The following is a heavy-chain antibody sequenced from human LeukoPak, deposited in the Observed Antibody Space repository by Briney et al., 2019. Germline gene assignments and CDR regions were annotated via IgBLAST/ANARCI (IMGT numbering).Heavy chain of an antibody. J-gene: IGHJ4*02. CDR2: IYSGGNT. Sequence: GGSLRLPCAAPGFSVSNTYMSWVRQAPGKGLEWVSIIYSGGNTYYADSMKGRFTLSRDNSKNTLYLQMNRLRPEDTAVYYCARGTVTAPDYWGQGTLVTVSS. D-gene: IGHD2-21*02. CDR1: GFSVSNTY. CDR3: ARGTVTAPDY. V-gene: IGHV3-53*01.